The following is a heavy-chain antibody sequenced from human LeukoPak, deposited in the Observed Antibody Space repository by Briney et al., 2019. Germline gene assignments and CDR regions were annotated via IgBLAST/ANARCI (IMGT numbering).Heavy chain of an antibody. V-gene: IGHV1-69*13. CDR1: GGTFSSYA. J-gene: IGHJ4*02. CDR2: IIPIFGTA. CDR3: AREAVLSIAARYYFDY. Sequence: SVKVSCKASGGTFSSYAISWVRQAPGQGLEWMGGIIPIFGTANYAQKFQGRVTITADESTSTAYMELSSLRSEGAAVYYCAREAVLSIAARYYFDYWGQGTLVTVSS. D-gene: IGHD6-6*01.